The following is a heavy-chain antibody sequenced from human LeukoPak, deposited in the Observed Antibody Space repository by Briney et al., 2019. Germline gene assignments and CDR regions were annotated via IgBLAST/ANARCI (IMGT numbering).Heavy chain of an antibody. Sequence: AEPLSLTCTVSVGPINSQYWNCIRQPPGKALEWIGYIYYSGSTNYNPSLRSRVTISLDTSKKQFSLKLSSVTAADTAIYYCAREGGTVPDYWGQGTLVTVSS. CDR1: VGPINSQY. CDR2: IYYSGST. V-gene: IGHV4-59*11. J-gene: IGHJ4*02. D-gene: IGHD4-17*01. CDR3: AREGGTVPDY.